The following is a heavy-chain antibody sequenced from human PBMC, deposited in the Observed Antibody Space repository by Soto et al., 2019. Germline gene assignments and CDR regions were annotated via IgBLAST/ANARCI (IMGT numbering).Heavy chain of an antibody. Sequence: SETMSLTCTVSGGSISSYYWSWIRQPPGKGLEWIGYIFYSGSTNYNPSLKSRVTISVDTSKNQFSLKLSSVTAADTAVYYCARGPMYYDILTGYSHNWFDPWGQGTLVTVSS. CDR1: GGSISSYY. CDR3: ARGPMYYDILTGYSHNWFDP. D-gene: IGHD3-9*01. J-gene: IGHJ5*02. CDR2: IFYSGST. V-gene: IGHV4-59*01.